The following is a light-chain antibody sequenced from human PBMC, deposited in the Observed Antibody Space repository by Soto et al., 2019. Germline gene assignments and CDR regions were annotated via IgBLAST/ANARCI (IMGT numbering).Light chain of an antibody. Sequence: DIQMTQSPSSLSASVGDRVTITCRASQSITNYLNWYQQNPGKAPKLLIYAASTLQSGVPSRFSGSGSGTDFTLTINSLQPEDFATYYCQQSYSLPITFGQGTRLE. V-gene: IGKV1-39*01. CDR1: QSITNY. CDR3: QQSYSLPIT. J-gene: IGKJ5*01. CDR2: AAS.